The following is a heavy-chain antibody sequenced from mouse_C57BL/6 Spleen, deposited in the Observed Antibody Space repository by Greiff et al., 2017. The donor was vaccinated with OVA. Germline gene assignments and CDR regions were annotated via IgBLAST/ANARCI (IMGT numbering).Heavy chain of an antibody. CDR3: AKNSDWDVEGYFDV. D-gene: IGHD4-1*01. J-gene: IGHJ1*03. Sequence: VQLQQSGPGLVQPSQSLSITCTVSGFSLTSYGVHWVRQSPGKGLEWLGVIWRGGSTDYNAAFMSRLSITKDNSKSQVFFKMNSLQADDTAIYYCAKNSDWDVEGYFDVWGTGTTVTVSS. CDR2: IWRGGST. CDR1: GFSLTSYG. V-gene: IGHV2-5*01.